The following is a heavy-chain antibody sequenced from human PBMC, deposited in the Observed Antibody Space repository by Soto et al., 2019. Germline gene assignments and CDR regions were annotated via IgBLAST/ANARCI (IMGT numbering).Heavy chain of an antibody. D-gene: IGHD3-22*01. V-gene: IGHV1-8*01. J-gene: IGHJ6*03. Sequence: ASVKVSCKASGYTFTSYDINWVRQATGQGLEWMGWMNPNSGNTGYAQKFQGRVTMTRNTSISTAYMELSSLRSEDTAVYYCARMIERYRHYYYYYYMDVWGKGTTVTVSS. CDR3: ARMIERYRHYYYYYYMDV. CDR2: MNPNSGNT. CDR1: GYTFTSYD.